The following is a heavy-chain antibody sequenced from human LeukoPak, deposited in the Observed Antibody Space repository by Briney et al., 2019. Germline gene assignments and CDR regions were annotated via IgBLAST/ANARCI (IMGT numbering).Heavy chain of an antibody. D-gene: IGHD2-15*01. V-gene: IGHV3-23*05. Sequence: PGGSLRLSCEASGFTFSEHSMRWVRQAPGRGVECVSTIKRDGSNTYYTDSVEGRFTISRDNSKNTLYLEMNTLRAEDTAVYYCAKGGYASCFDPWGQGTQVTVSS. CDR1: GFTFSEHS. CDR2: IKRDGSNT. J-gene: IGHJ5*02. CDR3: AKGGYASCFDP.